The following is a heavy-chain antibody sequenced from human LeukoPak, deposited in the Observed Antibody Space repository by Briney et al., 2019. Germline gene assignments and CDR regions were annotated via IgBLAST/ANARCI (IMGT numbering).Heavy chain of an antibody. CDR1: GFTFDDYA. CDR2: ISWNSGSI. V-gene: IGHV3-9*01. Sequence: GGSLRLSCAASGFTFDDYAMHWVRQAPGKGLGWVSGISWNSGSIGYADSVKGRFTISRDNAKNSLYLQMNSLRAEDTALYYCAKEDLIAAAGNAAFDIWGQGTMVTVSS. D-gene: IGHD6-13*01. J-gene: IGHJ3*02. CDR3: AKEDLIAAAGNAAFDI.